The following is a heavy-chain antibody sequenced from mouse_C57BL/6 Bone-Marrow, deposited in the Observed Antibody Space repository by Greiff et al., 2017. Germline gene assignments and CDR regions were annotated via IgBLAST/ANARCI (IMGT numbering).Heavy chain of an antibody. D-gene: IGHD1-1*01. CDR3: ARPTTVVATGAMDY. Sequence: EVQRVESGGGLVQPGGSLKLSCAASGFTFSDYYMYWVRQTPEKRLEWVAYISNGGGSTYYPDTVKGRFTISRDNAKNTLYLQMSRLKSEDTAMYYCARPTTVVATGAMDYWGQGTSVTVSS. CDR2: ISNGGGST. V-gene: IGHV5-12*01. CDR1: GFTFSDYY. J-gene: IGHJ4*01.